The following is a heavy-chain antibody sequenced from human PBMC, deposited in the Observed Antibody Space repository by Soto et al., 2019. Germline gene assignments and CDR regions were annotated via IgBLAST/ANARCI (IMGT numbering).Heavy chain of an antibody. CDR2: ISSSGSTI. J-gene: IGHJ4*02. V-gene: IGHV3-48*03. CDR1: GFTFSRYE. Sequence: GGSLRLSCAASGFTFSRYEMNWVRQAPGKGLEWDSYISSSGSTIYYADSVKGRFTIARDNAKNSLYLQMNSLRAEDTAVYYCARDLYCSSTSCPLDYWGQGTPVTVSS. CDR3: ARDLYCSSTSCPLDY. D-gene: IGHD2-2*01.